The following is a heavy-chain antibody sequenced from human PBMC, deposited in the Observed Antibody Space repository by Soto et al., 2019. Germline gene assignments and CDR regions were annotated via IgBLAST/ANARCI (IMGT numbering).Heavy chain of an antibody. CDR2: ISSSSSYI. CDR1: GFTFSSYS. CDR3: ARAGGGSVIASSFDY. V-gene: IGHV3-21*01. J-gene: IGHJ4*02. D-gene: IGHD2-15*01. Sequence: EVQLVESGGGLVKPGGSLRLSCAASGFTFSSYSINWVRQAPGKGLEWVSSISSSSSYIYYADSVKGRFTISRDNAKNSLYLQMNSLRAEDTAVYYCARAGGGSVIASSFDYWGQGTLVTVSS.